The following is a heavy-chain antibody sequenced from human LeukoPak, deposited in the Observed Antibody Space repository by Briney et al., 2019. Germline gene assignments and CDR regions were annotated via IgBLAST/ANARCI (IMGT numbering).Heavy chain of an antibody. Sequence: PSETLSLTCAVYGGSFSGYYWSWIRQPPGKGLEWIGEINHSGGTNYNPSLKSRVTISVDTSKNQFSLKLSSVTAADTAVYYCARVGRDYVWGSYRDNWFDPWGQGTLVTVSS. CDR3: ARVGRDYVWGSYRDNWFDP. V-gene: IGHV4-34*01. CDR1: GGSFSGYY. D-gene: IGHD3-16*02. CDR2: INHSGGT. J-gene: IGHJ5*02.